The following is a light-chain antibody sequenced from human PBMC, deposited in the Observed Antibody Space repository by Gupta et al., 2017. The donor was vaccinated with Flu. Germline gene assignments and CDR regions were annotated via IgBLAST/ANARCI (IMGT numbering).Light chain of an antibody. Sequence: SALTQPPSASGSRGQSVPISCTGSSSDIGAYKYVSWYQHHPGKGPKLILYQVNERPSGVPDRFSGSKSGNTASLTCSGLQDDDEADYYCSSYGGLSYPYVFGSGTKVTVL. CDR3: SSYGGLSYPYV. J-gene: IGLJ1*01. V-gene: IGLV2-8*01. CDR2: QVN. CDR1: SSDIGAYKY.